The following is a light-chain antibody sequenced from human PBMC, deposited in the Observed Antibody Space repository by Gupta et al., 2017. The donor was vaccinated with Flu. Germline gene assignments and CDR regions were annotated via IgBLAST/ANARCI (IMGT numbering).Light chain of an antibody. J-gene: IGLJ2*01. Sequence: RVTISCSGSGSNIGSNYVYWYQQCPGTAPRLLMYSNNERPSGVPDRFSGSKSGTSAALAINGLRTEDEADYDCAAWDDSLSGEVFGGGTKLTVL. CDR1: GSNIGSNY. CDR2: SNN. V-gene: IGLV1-47*01. CDR3: AAWDDSLSGEV.